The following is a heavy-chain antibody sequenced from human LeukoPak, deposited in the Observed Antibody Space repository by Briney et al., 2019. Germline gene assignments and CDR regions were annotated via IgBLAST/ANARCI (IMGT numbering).Heavy chain of an antibody. CDR3: ARDYCSSTSCLFDY. Sequence: GASVKVSCKASGYTFTGYYMHWVRQAPGQGLEWMGWINPNSGGTNYAQKFQGWVTMTRDTSISTVYMELSRLRSDDTAVYYCARDYCSSTSCLFDYWGQGTLVTVSS. J-gene: IGHJ4*02. D-gene: IGHD2-2*01. V-gene: IGHV1-2*04. CDR1: GYTFTGYY. CDR2: INPNSGGT.